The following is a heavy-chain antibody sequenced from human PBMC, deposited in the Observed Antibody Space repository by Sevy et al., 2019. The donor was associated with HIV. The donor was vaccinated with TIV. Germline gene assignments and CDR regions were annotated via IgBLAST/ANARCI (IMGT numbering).Heavy chain of an antibody. CDR2: ITWNGGST. Sequence: GGSLRLSCAASGFTFDDFGMSWVRQGPGKGLEWVASITWNGGSTTYADSVKGRFTMSRDNAKNSLDLQMNTLTVEDTALYYCAREKSCGGACYHFDQWGQGTVVTVSS. CDR1: GFTFDDFG. V-gene: IGHV3-20*04. J-gene: IGHJ4*02. D-gene: IGHD2-21*02. CDR3: AREKSCGGACYHFDQ.